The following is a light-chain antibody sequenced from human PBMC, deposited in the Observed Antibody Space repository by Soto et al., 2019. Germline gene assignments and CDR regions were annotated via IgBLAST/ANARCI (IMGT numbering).Light chain of an antibody. CDR1: QSITSSY. CDR2: DAS. CDR3: QQYSNSPGT. J-gene: IGKJ2*01. V-gene: IGKV3-20*01. Sequence: EIVLTQSPGTLSLSPGEIATLSCRASQSITSSYLAWYQQKPGQAPRLLIYDASRRATGIPDRFSGSGSGTDFTLTISRMEPEDFAVFYCQQYSNSPGTFGQGTKLEIK.